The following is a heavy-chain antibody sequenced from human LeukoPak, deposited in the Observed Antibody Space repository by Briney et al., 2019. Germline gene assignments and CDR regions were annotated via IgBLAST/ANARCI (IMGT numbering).Heavy chain of an antibody. CDR3: ARDGYYDTSGYYFSQNYYYYYMDV. CDR2: INPSAGST. J-gene: IGHJ6*03. D-gene: IGHD3-22*01. V-gene: IGHV1-46*01. Sequence: GASVKVSCKASGYTFTNYYVHWVRQAPGQGLEWMGVINPSAGSTNYAQKFQGRVTMTRDMSTSTVYMELSSLRSEDTAVFYCARDGYYDTSGYYFSQNYYYYYMDVWGKGTTVTVSS. CDR1: GYTFTNYY.